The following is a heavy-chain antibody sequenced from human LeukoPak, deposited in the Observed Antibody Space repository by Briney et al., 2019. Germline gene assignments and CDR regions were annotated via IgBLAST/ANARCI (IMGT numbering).Heavy chain of an antibody. Sequence: ASVKVSCKASGYTFTSYGISWVRQAPGQGLEWMGWISAHNGNTNYAQKLQGRVTMTTDTSTSTAYMELRSLRSDDTAVYYCATTHSGSYSFDYWGQGTLVTVSS. CDR3: ATTHSGSYSFDY. CDR1: GYTFTSYG. V-gene: IGHV1-18*01. J-gene: IGHJ4*02. CDR2: ISAHNGNT. D-gene: IGHD1-26*01.